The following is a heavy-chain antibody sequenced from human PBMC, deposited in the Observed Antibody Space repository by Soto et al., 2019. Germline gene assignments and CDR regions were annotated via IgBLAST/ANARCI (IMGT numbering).Heavy chain of an antibody. J-gene: IGHJ5*02. CDR2: IYYSGST. CDR3: ARQSRYCSGSNCKTWFDP. V-gene: IGHV4-59*08. D-gene: IGHD2-15*01. CDR1: GGSISSYY. Sequence: SETLSLTYTVSGGSISSYYWSWIRQPPGKGLEWIGYIYYSGSTNYNPSLKSRVTISVDTTKNQFSLKLSSVTAADTAVYYCARQSRYCSGSNCKTWFDPWGQGTLVTVSS.